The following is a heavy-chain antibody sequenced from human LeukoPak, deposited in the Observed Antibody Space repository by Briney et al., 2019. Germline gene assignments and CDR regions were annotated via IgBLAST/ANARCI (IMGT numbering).Heavy chain of an antibody. J-gene: IGHJ4*02. CDR2: ISASSNFI. CDR1: GFTVNTFE. V-gene: IGHV3-21*01. Sequence: PGGSLRLSCAASGFTVNTFEMNWVRQAPGKGLEWVSSISASSNFISYADSVKGRFTISRDNAKKSLYLQMNSVRAEDTAVYYCARDPGYSSGWFDYWGQGALVTVSS. D-gene: IGHD6-19*01. CDR3: ARDPGYSSGWFDY.